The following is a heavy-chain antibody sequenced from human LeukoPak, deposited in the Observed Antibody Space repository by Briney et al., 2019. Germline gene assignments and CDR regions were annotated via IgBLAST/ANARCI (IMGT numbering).Heavy chain of an antibody. CDR2: IYTSGST. CDR1: GGSISSGSYY. Sequence: SETLSLTCTVSGGSISSGSYYWSWIRQPAGKGLEWIGRIYTSGSTNYNPSLKSRVTISVDTSKNQFSLKLSSVTAADTAVYYCARDRMGSYSSSPDAFDTWGQGTMVTVSS. V-gene: IGHV4-61*02. D-gene: IGHD6-6*01. CDR3: ARDRMGSYSSSPDAFDT. J-gene: IGHJ3*02.